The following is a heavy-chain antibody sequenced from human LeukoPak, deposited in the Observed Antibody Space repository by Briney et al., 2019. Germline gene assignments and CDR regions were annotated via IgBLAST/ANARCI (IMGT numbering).Heavy chain of an antibody. CDR1: GYIFTSYW. J-gene: IGHJ4*02. D-gene: IGHD6-13*01. CDR2: IYPGDSDT. CDR3: AIAPYSSSWYYFDY. Sequence: GESLKISCKGSGYIFTSYWIGWVRQLPGKGLEWMGIIYPGDSDTRYSPSFQGQVTISADKSISTAYLQWSSLKASDTAMYYCAIAPYSSSWYYFDYWGQGTLVTVSS. V-gene: IGHV5-51*01.